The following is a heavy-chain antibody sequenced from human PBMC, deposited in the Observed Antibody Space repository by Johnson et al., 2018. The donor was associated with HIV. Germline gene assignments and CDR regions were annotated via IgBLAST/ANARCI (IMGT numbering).Heavy chain of an antibody. Sequence: VQLVESGGGVVQPGRSLRLSCAVSGFTFSNYWMNWVRQGPGKGLEWVANIKQDGTEKHYVDSVKGRFTISRDNAKNSLYLQMNSLRAEDTALYYCAKANWNGDAFDIWGQGTMVTVSS. V-gene: IGHV3-7*05. D-gene: IGHD1-1*01. CDR1: GFTFSNYW. CDR2: IKQDGTEK. CDR3: AKANWNGDAFDI. J-gene: IGHJ3*02.